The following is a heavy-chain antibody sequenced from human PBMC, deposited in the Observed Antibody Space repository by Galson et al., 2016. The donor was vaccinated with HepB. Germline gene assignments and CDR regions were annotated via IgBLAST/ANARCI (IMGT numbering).Heavy chain of an antibody. Sequence: QSGAEVKKPGESLKISCPGSGYSFTTYWIAWVRHVPGEGLEWMGFIYPGDSKIRYSPSFQGQVTISVDKSVNTAYLQWSSLQASDTAIYYCARHGAMANKSGLDVWGQGTTVTVSS. D-gene: IGHD1/OR15-1a*01. CDR1: GYSFTTYW. CDR2: IYPGDSKI. J-gene: IGHJ6*02. CDR3: ARHGAMANKSGLDV. V-gene: IGHV5-51*01.